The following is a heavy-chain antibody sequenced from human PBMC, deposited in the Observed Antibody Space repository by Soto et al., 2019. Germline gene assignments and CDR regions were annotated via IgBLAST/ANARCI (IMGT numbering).Heavy chain of an antibody. V-gene: IGHV4-59*01. D-gene: IGHD6-13*01. CDR2: IYYSGST. CDR3: ARTLPPYSSTWYFDY. CDR1: GGSISSYY. Sequence: SETLSLTCTVSGGSISSYYWSWIRQPPGKGLEWIGHIYYSGSTNYNPSLRSRVTISVDTSKNQFSLKLSSVTAADTAVYYCARTLPPYSSTWYFDYWGQGTLVTVSS. J-gene: IGHJ4*02.